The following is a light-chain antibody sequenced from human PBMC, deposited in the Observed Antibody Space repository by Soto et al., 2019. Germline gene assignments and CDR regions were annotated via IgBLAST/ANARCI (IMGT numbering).Light chain of an antibody. CDR2: DAS. Sequence: DIQMTQSPSTLSASVGDRVTITCRASQSISSWLAWYQQKPGKAPKLLIYDASSLESGGPSRFSGSGSGTEFTLTISSLQPDDFATYYCQQYNSYPEFGQGTKVEIK. CDR1: QSISSW. J-gene: IGKJ1*01. CDR3: QQYNSYPE. V-gene: IGKV1-5*01.